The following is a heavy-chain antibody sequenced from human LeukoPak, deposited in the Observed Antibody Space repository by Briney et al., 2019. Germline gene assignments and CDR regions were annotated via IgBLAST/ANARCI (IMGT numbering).Heavy chain of an antibody. J-gene: IGHJ4*02. V-gene: IGHV1-2*02. CDR3: ARAFDYGDRPFDY. CDR1: GYTFAGYY. D-gene: IGHD4-17*01. CDR2: INPNSGGT. Sequence: ASVKVSCKASGYTFAGYYMHWVRQAPGQGLEWMGWINPNSGGTNYAQKFQGRVTMTRDTSISTAYMELSRLRSDDTAVYYCARAFDYGDRPFDYWGQGTLVTVSS.